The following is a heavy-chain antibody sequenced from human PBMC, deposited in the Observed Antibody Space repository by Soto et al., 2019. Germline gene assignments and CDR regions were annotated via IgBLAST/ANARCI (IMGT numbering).Heavy chain of an antibody. CDR2: IYYSGST. V-gene: IGHV4-39*01. CDR3: AESRTRWSTLYYGMDV. D-gene: IGHD2-15*01. CDR1: VGSISSSSYY. Sequence: SETLSLTCTVSVGSISSSSYYWGWILQPPGKGLEWIGSIYYSGSTYYNPSLKSRVTISVDTSKNQFSLKLSSVTAADTAVYYCAESRTRWSTLYYGMDVWGQGTTVTVSS. J-gene: IGHJ6*02.